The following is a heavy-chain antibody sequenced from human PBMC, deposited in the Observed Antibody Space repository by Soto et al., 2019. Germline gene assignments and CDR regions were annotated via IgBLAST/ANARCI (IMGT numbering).Heavy chain of an antibody. Sequence: EVQLVESGGGLVQPGESLRLSCAASGFTFSYYWMHWVRQAPGKGLVWVSRIHSDGSSTTYADSVKGRFTIYRDNARNTVYLQMNSLRVEDTAVYYCARGDRGAFDLWGQGTAVSVSS. J-gene: IGHJ3*01. D-gene: IGHD1-26*01. V-gene: IGHV3-74*01. CDR3: ARGDRGAFDL. CDR1: GFTFSYYW. CDR2: IHSDGSST.